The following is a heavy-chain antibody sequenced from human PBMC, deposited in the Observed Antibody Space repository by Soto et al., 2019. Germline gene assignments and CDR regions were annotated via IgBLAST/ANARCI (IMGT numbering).Heavy chain of an antibody. D-gene: IGHD6-13*01. CDR3: ARATLIADEKPHELRNWYFDL. J-gene: IGHJ2*01. CDR1: GFTFSRFG. Sequence: QGQLVESGGGVVQPERSLRLSCAASGFTFSRFGMHWVRQAPGKGLKWVAFISYDGSQKYYEDSVKGRFTISRDNSNNRVYLQMNSLRREETATYYCARATLIADEKPHELRNWYFDLWGRGTLVTVSS. V-gene: IGHV3-30*03. CDR2: ISYDGSQK.